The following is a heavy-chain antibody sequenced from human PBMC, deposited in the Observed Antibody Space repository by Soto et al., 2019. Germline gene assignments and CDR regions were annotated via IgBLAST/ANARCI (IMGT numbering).Heavy chain of an antibody. V-gene: IGHV4-59*01. CDR3: ARNYDILTGYYSEVGAFDI. J-gene: IGHJ3*02. D-gene: IGHD3-9*01. CDR1: GGSISTYY. Sequence: SETLSLTCAVSGGSISTYYWRRIRQPPGKGLEWIGFIYYSGSTNYSPSLKSRVTISVGTSKNHFSLKLSSVTAADTAVYYCARNYDILTGYYSEVGAFDIWGQGTMVT. CDR2: IYYSGST.